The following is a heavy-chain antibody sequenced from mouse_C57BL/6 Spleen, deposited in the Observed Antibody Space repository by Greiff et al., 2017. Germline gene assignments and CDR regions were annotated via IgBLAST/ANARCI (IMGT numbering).Heavy chain of an antibody. V-gene: IGHV1-69*01. D-gene: IGHD2-3*01. CDR2: IAPSDSYT. CDR1: GYTFTSYW. CDR3: ARGWLLRYLDG. J-gene: IGHJ1*01. Sequence: QVQLQQPGAELVMPGASVKLSCKASGYTFTSYWMHWVKQKPGQGLEWIGEIAPSDSYTNYNQKFKGKSTLTVDKSSRTAYMQLSSLTSEDSAVYYCARGWLLRYLDGWGAGSTGTVSS.